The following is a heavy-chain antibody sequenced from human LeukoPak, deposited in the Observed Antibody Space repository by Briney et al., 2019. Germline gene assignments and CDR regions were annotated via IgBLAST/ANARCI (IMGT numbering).Heavy chain of an antibody. CDR3: ARLYQQSKWKYYYYYMDV. J-gene: IGHJ6*03. CDR1: GGSFSTNY. Sequence: SETLSLTCSVSGGSFSTNYWSWIRQPPGRGLEWIGYVFDSGSTNYNPSLKSRVTISVDTSTKQFSLRLSSVTAADTAVYYCARLYQQSKWKYYYYYMDVWGKGTAVTVSS. D-gene: IGHD1-1*01. CDR2: VFDSGST. V-gene: IGHV4-59*01.